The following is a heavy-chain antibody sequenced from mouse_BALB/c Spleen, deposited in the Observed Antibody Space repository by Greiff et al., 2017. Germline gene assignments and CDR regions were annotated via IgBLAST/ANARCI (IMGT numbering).Heavy chain of an antibody. V-gene: IGHV3-2*02. CDR2: ISYSGST. Sequence: EVKLVESGPGLVKPSQSLSLTCTVTGYSITSDYAWNWIRQFPGNKLEWMGYISYSGSTSYNPSLKSRISITRDTSKNQFFLKLNSVTTEDTATYYCAREENWGFAYWGQGTLVTVSA. J-gene: IGHJ3*01. D-gene: IGHD4-1*01. CDR3: AREENWGFAY. CDR1: GYSITSDYA.